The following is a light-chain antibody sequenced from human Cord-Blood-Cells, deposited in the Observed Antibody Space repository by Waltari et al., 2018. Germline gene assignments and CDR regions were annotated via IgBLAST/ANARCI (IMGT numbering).Light chain of an antibody. CDR3: SSYAGSNNYV. CDR2: EVS. Sequence: SALTPPLSASGSPGQSVTISCTGTSSDVCAYNYVSWYQQHPGKAPKLMIYEVSKRPSGVPDRFSGSKSGNTASLTVSGLQAEDEADYYCSSYAGSNNYVFGTGTKVTVL. CDR1: SSDVCAYNY. J-gene: IGLJ1*01. V-gene: IGLV2-8*01.